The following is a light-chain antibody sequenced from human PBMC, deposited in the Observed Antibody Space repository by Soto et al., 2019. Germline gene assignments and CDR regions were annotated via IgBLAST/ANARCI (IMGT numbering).Light chain of an antibody. CDR3: QQSYSTPWT. Sequence: IQMTPSPSSLSASVGDRVTITCRASHSINSYLHWYQLKPGKAPKLLIYAASSLQSGVPSRFSGSGSGTDFTLTISSLQPEDFATYYCQQSYSTPWTFGQRTKVDI. J-gene: IGKJ1*01. CDR1: HSINSY. V-gene: IGKV1-39*01. CDR2: AAS.